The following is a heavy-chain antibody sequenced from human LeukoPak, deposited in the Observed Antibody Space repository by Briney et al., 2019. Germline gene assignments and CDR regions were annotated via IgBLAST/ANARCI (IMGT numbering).Heavy chain of an antibody. D-gene: IGHD2-2*01. CDR3: ARDRVGAAATYY. CDR1: GFTFSNYA. Sequence: GGSLRLSCAASGFTFSNYAMSWVRQAPGKGLEWVSGISGSGGITYYADSVKGRFTISRDNSKNALYLQMNSLRAEDTAVYYCARDRVGAAATYYWGQGTLVTVSS. CDR2: ISGSGGIT. V-gene: IGHV3-23*01. J-gene: IGHJ4*02.